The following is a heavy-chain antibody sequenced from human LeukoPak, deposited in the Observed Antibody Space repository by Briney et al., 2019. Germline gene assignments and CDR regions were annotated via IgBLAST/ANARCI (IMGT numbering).Heavy chain of an antibody. CDR3: AREHPYYYDSSGTALMAEIKYYFDY. Sequence: GGSLRLSCAASGFTFRSYWMNWVRQAPGKGLEWVANIKQDGSEKYYVDSVKGRFTISRDNAKNSLYLQMNSLRAEDTGVYYCAREHPYYYDSSGTALMAEIKYYFDYWGQGTLVTVSS. J-gene: IGHJ4*02. CDR2: IKQDGSEK. V-gene: IGHV3-7*01. D-gene: IGHD3-22*01. CDR1: GFTFRSYW.